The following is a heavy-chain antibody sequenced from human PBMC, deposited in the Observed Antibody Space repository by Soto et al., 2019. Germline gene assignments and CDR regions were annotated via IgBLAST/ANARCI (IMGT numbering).Heavy chain of an antibody. D-gene: IGHD1-26*01. CDR1: GFPFSDHA. V-gene: IGHV3-23*01. CDR2: ITGRGDST. CDR3: AKDLYVQPPSGWFDP. J-gene: IGHJ5*02. Sequence: GSLRLSCAAPGFPFSDHAMHWVRQTPGKGLEWVSAITGRGDSTYYADSVKGRFTISRDNSKSTLYLQMMSLRAEDTAVYYCAKDLYVQPPSGWFDPWGQGTVVTV.